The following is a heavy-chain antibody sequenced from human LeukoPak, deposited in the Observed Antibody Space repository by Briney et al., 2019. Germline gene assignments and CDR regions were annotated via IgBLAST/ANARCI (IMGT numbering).Heavy chain of an antibody. CDR3: ARAETSYYDSVNDRGFYYYGMDV. CDR1: GGSISSSNW. D-gene: IGHD3-3*01. J-gene: IGHJ6*02. V-gene: IGHV4-4*02. CDR2: IYHSGST. Sequence: SGTLSLTCAVSGGSISSSNWWSWVRQPPGKGLEWIGEIYHSGSTNYNPSLKSRVTISVDKSKNQFSLKLSSVTAADTAVYYCARAETSYYDSVNDRGFYYYGMDVWGQGTTVTVSS.